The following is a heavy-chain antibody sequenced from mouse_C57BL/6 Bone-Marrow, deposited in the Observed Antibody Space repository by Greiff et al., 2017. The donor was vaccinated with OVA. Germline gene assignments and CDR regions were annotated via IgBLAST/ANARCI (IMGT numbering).Heavy chain of an antibody. J-gene: IGHJ3*01. CDR3: ARGRFAY. V-gene: IGHV5-6*01. Sequence: EVQWVESGGDLVKPGGSLKLSCAASGFTFSSYGMSWVRQTPDKRLEWVATISSGGSYTYYPDSVKGRFTISRDNAKNTLYLQMSSLKSEDTAMYYCARGRFAYWGQGTLVTVSA. CDR1: GFTFSSYG. CDR2: ISSGGSYT.